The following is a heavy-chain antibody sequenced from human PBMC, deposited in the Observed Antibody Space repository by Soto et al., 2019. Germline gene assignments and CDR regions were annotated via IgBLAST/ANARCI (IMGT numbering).Heavy chain of an antibody. V-gene: IGHV1-8*01. CDR1: GYNFIDYD. J-gene: IGHJ5*02. CDR2: MTPNSGNT. Sequence: QVPLVQSGAEVKKPGASVKVSCKASGYNFIDYDINWVRQSTGQGLEWMGWMTPNSGNTGYAQKFQGRVTLTRDTSIGAAYMELSSLKSEATAVYYCARNPYGSGLFDPWGQGTLVTVSS. D-gene: IGHD6-19*01. CDR3: ARNPYGSGLFDP.